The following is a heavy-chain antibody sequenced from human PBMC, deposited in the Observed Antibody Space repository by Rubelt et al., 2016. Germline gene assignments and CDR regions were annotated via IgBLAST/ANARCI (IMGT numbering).Heavy chain of an antibody. D-gene: IGHD1-26*01. CDR1: GYTFTTYY. V-gene: IGHV1-46*01. J-gene: IGHJ3*02. CDR2: IKPSGGSA. Sequence: QVQLVQSGSEVKRPGASVRVSCKASGYTFTTYYMHWVRQAPGQGLGWMGIIKPSGGSASYAQKFQGRVTMTRETSTRTVYMELSSLRSEDTDVYYCAGESGIGGSYSHDAFDIWGQGTMVTVSS. CDR3: AGESGIGGSYSHDAFDI.